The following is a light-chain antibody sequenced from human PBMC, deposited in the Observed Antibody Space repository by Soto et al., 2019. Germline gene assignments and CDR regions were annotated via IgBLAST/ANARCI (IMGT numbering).Light chain of an antibody. CDR2: NAY. Sequence: EIVMTQSPATLSVSPGEGATLYCRASQGIGTTLAWYQQKPGQTPRLLIYNAYIRATGVPARFSGSASGTESTLTISSLQSEDFAVYYCQHYSDWPLTFGGGTKVDIK. J-gene: IGKJ4*01. CDR1: QGIGTT. CDR3: QHYSDWPLT. V-gene: IGKV3-15*01.